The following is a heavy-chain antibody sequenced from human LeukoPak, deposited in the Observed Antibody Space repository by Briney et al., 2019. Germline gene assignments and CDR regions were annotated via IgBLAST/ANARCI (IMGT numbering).Heavy chain of an antibody. CDR2: ISSSSSYI. CDR1: GFTFSSYS. D-gene: IGHD6-13*01. Sequence: GGSLRLSCAASGFTFSSYSMNWVRQAPGKGLEWVSSISSSSSYIYYADSVKGRFTISRDNAKNSLYLQMNSLRAEGTAVYYCAISIAAAGTIDYWGQGTLVTVSS. V-gene: IGHV3-21*01. CDR3: AISIAAAGTIDY. J-gene: IGHJ4*02.